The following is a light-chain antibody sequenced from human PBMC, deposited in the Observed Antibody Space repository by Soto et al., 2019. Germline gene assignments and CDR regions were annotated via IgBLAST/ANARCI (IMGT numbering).Light chain of an antibody. CDR3: QQGGYSTGT. CDR2: GAS. CDR1: QSVSSSD. V-gene: IGKV3-20*01. J-gene: IGKJ1*01. Sequence: EIVFTQSPGTLSLSPGERATLSCRASQSVSSSDLAWYQHKPGQAPRLLIYGASSRATGIPDRFSDSGSGTDFTLTISRLEPEDFAVYYCQQGGYSTGTFGQGTKVDIK.